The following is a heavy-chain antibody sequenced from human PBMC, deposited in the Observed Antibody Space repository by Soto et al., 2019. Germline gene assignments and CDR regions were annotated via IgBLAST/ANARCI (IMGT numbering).Heavy chain of an antibody. CDR2: IYHSGST. CDR3: ARLAPIAAADGMDV. J-gene: IGHJ6*02. D-gene: IGHD6-13*01. Sequence: NPSETLSLTCAVSGYSISSGYYWGWIRQSPGKGLEWIGSIYHSGSTYYNPSLKSRVIISVDTSKNQFSLKLSSVTAADTAVYYCARLAPIAAADGMDVWGQGTTVTVSS. CDR1: GYSISSGYY. V-gene: IGHV4-38-2*01.